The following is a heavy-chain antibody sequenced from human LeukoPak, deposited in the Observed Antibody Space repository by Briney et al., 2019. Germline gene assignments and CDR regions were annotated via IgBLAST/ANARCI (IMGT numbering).Heavy chain of an antibody. Sequence: SETLSLTCAVYGGSFSDYYWSWIRQPPGKGLEWIGEINHSGSTNYNPPLKSRVTISVDTSKNQFSLKLSSVTAADTAVYYCARVYCSSTSCYSWFDPWGQGTLVTVSS. CDR3: ARVYCSSTSCYSWFDP. CDR1: GGSFSDYY. V-gene: IGHV4-34*01. D-gene: IGHD2-2*01. J-gene: IGHJ5*02. CDR2: INHSGST.